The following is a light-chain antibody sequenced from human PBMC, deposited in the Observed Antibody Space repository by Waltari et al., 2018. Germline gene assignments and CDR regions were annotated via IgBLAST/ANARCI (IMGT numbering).Light chain of an antibody. Sequence: EIVLTQSPATLSLSPGERATLSCRASQSVSSYLAWYQQKPGQAPRLLIYDASNRATGIPARFSGSGSGTDFTLTISSLEPEDFAVYYCQQRSNWPRGYTFGQGTKLRSN. CDR3: QQRSNWPRGYT. V-gene: IGKV3-11*01. CDR2: DAS. CDR1: QSVSSY. J-gene: IGKJ2*01.